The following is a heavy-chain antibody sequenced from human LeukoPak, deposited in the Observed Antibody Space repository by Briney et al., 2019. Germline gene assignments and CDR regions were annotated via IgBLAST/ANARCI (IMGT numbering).Heavy chain of an antibody. J-gene: IGHJ4*02. Sequence: GGSLRLSCAASGFTLSGFGMNWVRQAPGKGLEWVSYICSSTTIIYYADSVKGRFIISRDNAKNSLYLQMNTVRAEDTAVYYCAKTPNYDFWSGYSYYFDYWGQGTLVTVSS. CDR3: AKTPNYDFWSGYSYYFDY. CDR2: ICSSTTII. D-gene: IGHD3-3*01. V-gene: IGHV3-48*01. CDR1: GFTLSGFG.